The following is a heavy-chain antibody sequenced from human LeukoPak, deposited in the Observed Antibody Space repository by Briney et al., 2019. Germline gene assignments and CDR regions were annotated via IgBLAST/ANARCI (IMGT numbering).Heavy chain of an antibody. CDR2: NSGST. CDR1: GGSISSGGYY. CDR3: AREAGGHGPRVGYFDY. Sequence: PSQTLSLTCTVYGGSISSGGYYWSWIRQPPGKGLEWIGYNSGSTNYNPSLKSRVTISVDTSKNQFSLKLSSVTAADTAVYYCAREAGGHGPRVGYFDYWGQGTLVTVSS. D-gene: IGHD1-26*01. J-gene: IGHJ4*02. V-gene: IGHV4-61*08.